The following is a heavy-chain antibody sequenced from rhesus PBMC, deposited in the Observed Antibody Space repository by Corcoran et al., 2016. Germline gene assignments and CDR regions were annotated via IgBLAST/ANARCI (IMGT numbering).Heavy chain of an antibody. V-gene: IGHV4-93*01. CDR1: GGSISSSNW. D-gene: IGHD2-15*01. Sequence: QVQLQESGPAVVKPSETLSLTCAVSGGSISSSNWWGWIRQSPGKGLEGIGGIYGSGGGTEYNPSLKSRVTISKDTSKDQFSLKLSAVTAADTAVYYCAQASTLDYWGQGVLVTVSS. CDR3: AQASTLDY. J-gene: IGHJ4*01. CDR2: IYGSGGGT.